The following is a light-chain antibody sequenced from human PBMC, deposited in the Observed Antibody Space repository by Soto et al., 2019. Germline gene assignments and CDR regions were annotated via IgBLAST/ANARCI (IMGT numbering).Light chain of an antibody. J-gene: IGKJ4*01. CDR3: QRYNDWPLS. Sequence: EIIMTQSPATLSVSPGEGATLSCRASQGIGSTLAWYQHKPGQTPRRLIYDTSTRATGFPARFSGSRSGTEVTLTIMSLQSEDFAVYYCQRYNDWPLSFGGGTKAENK. CDR1: QGIGST. CDR2: DTS. V-gene: IGKV3-15*01.